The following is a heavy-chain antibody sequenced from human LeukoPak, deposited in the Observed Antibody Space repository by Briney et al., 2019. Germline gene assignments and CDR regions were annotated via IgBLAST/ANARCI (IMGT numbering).Heavy chain of an antibody. CDR3: ARASVVPAASYYYYMDV. J-gene: IGHJ6*03. D-gene: IGHD2-2*01. V-gene: IGHV1-69*05. CDR2: VIPIFGTA. CDR1: GGTFSSYA. Sequence: SVKVSCKASGGTFSSYAISWVRQAPGQGLGWMGGVIPIFGTANYAQKFQGRVTITTDESTSTAYMELSSLRSEDTAVYYCARASVVPAASYYYYMDVWGKGTTVTVSS.